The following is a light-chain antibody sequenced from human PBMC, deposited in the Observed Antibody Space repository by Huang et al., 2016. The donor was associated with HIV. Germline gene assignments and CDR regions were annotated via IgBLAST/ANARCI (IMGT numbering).Light chain of an antibody. J-gene: IGKJ4*01. Sequence: EIVLTQSPATLSLSPGERATLSCRASQSVSSYLAWYQQKPGQAPRLLIYDASHRATGIPARFSGSGSGTDFTLTISSLEPEDVAVYYCQQRSNWAPITFGGGTKVEIK. V-gene: IGKV3-11*01. CDR3: QQRSNWAPIT. CDR1: QSVSSY. CDR2: DAS.